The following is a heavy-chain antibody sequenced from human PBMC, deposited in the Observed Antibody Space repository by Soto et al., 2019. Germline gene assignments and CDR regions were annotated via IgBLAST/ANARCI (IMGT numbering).Heavy chain of an antibody. J-gene: IGHJ4*01. CDR3: ARARQWLSSHYFDS. Sequence: KTSETLSLTCTVSGGSIRSYYWSWVRQPPERGLEYIGYIYHSGITNYNPSLKSRLTISVDTSKNQFSLKLSSVTAADTAVYYCARARQWLSSHYFDSWGHGTLVTVSS. D-gene: IGHD6-19*01. V-gene: IGHV4-59*01. CDR2: IYHSGIT. CDR1: GGSIRSYY.